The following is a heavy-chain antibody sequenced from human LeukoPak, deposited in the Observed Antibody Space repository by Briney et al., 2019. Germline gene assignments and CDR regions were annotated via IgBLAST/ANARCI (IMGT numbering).Heavy chain of an antibody. J-gene: IGHJ4*02. V-gene: IGHV3-48*02. D-gene: IGHD1-14*01. CDR3: VRGDQEASGPAFDY. CDR2: ISSGGSTI. CDR1: GFTFSSYS. Sequence: GGSLRVSCAASGFTFSSYSMNWVRQAPGKGLEWVSYISSGGSTIYYADSVRGRFTISRDTAKNSLYLEMNSLRDEDTAMYYCVRGDQEASGPAFDYWGQGTLVTVSS.